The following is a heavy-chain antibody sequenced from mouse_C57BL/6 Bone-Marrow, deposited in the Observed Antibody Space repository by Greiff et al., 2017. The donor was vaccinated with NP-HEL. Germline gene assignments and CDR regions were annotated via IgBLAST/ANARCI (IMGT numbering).Heavy chain of an antibody. V-gene: IGHV14-2*01. CDR2: IDPEDGAT. CDR3: ASGTTVVAVDY. CDR1: GFNIKDYY. Sequence: VHVKQSGAELVKPGASVKLSCTASGFNIKDYYMHWVKQRTEQGLEWIGRIDPEDGATKYAPKFQGKATITADTSSNTAYLQLSSLTPEDTAVYYCASGTTVVAVDYWGQGTTLTVSS. D-gene: IGHD1-1*01. J-gene: IGHJ2*01.